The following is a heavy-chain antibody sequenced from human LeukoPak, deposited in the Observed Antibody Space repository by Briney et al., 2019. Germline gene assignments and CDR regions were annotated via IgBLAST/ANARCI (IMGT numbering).Heavy chain of an antibody. CDR1: GFDFGSYN. CDR3: ARGQRATLDHSDSRASPNWIDP. Sequence: GGSLRLSCAASGFDFGSYNIHWVRQAPGKGPEWVAVIWYDGSLKYYVDSVKGRFAISRDNSENTLYLQMNSLRVEDTAVFYCARGQRATLDHSDSRASPNWIDPWGQGTQVSVTP. CDR2: IWYDGSLK. D-gene: IGHD3-22*01. V-gene: IGHV3-33*01. J-gene: IGHJ5*02.